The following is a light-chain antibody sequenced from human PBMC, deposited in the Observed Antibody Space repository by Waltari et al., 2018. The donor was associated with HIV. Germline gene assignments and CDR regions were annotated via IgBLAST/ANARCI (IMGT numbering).Light chain of an antibody. CDR2: EVS. CDR3: SSYAGSNNLV. V-gene: IGLV2-8*01. CDR1: SSDVGGYNY. J-gene: IGLJ2*01. Sequence: QSALTQPPSASGSPGQSVTISCTGTSSDVGGYNYVSWYQQHPGKAPKLMIYEVSQRPSGVPDRFSGSKSCNTASLTVSGLQAEDEADYYCSSYAGSNNLVFGGGTKLTVL.